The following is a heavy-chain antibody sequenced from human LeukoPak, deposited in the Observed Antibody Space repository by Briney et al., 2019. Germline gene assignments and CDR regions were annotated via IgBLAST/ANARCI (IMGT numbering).Heavy chain of an antibody. CDR2: IYSGGNT. CDR1: GFTVSSNY. J-gene: IGHJ5*02. CDR3: ARDPREQQLVLSLWFDP. D-gene: IGHD6-13*01. V-gene: IGHV3-53*01. Sequence: GGSLRLSCAASGFTVSSNYMSWVRQAPGKGLEWFSVIYSGGNTYYADSVKDRFTISRDNSKNTLYLQMNSLRAEDTAVYYCARDPREQQLVLSLWFDPWGQGTLVTVSS.